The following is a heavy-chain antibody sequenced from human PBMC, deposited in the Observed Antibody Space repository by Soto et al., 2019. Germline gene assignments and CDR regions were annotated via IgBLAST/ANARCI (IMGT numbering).Heavy chain of an antibody. CDR3: ARAGVAAPRSGEYAMDD. D-gene: IGHD6-13*01. CDR1: GYSFIDYS. J-gene: IGHJ6*02. Sequence: ASLKVSCKASGYSFIDYSLHCVRQSPLQVLEWMGWINPRRGDTKYPQKFQGRVTMTRDTSISTAYMDLSRLTSDDTAVYYCARAGVAAPRSGEYAMDDWGRGTTVTVSS. CDR2: INPRRGDT. V-gene: IGHV1-2*02.